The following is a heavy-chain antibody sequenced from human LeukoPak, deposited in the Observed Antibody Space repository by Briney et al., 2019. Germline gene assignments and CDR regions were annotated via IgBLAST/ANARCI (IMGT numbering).Heavy chain of an antibody. V-gene: IGHV3-48*01. Sequence: GGSLRLSCAASGFTFSGYSMNWVRQAPGKGLEWVSFISSSSSTIYYADSVKGRFTISRDNAKNSLYLQMNSLRAEDTAMYYCARDRSVAHFDYWGQGTLVTVSS. CDR3: ARDRSVAHFDY. CDR2: ISSSSSTI. D-gene: IGHD5-12*01. CDR1: GFTFSGYS. J-gene: IGHJ4*02.